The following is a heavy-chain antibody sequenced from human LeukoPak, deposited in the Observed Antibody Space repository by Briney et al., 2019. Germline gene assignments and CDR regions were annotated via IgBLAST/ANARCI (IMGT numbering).Heavy chain of an antibody. Sequence: GGTLRLSCAASGFTFSNAWMNWVRQSPGKGLEWVGRIKSKTDGGTIDYGAPVKGRFTISRDDSKNTLFLQMNSLKAEDTAMYHCTTGVRDSSGYYNFDYWGQGTLVTVSS. CDR1: GFTFSNAW. V-gene: IGHV3-15*01. D-gene: IGHD3-22*01. CDR3: TTGVRDSSGYYNFDY. J-gene: IGHJ4*02. CDR2: IKSKTDGGTI.